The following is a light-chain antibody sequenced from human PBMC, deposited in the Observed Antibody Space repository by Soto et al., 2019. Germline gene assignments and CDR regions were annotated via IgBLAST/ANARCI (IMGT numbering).Light chain of an antibody. CDR3: QVWDRSTDHWV. CDR1: SIGTKS. J-gene: IGLJ3*02. CDR2: DDS. V-gene: IGLV3-21*02. Sequence: SYELTQPPSVSVAPGQTARITCGGNSIGTKSVHWYQQRPGQAPVLVVYDDSDRPSGIPERFSGSNSENTATLTISRVEAGDEADYYCQVWDRSTDHWVFGGGTKLTV.